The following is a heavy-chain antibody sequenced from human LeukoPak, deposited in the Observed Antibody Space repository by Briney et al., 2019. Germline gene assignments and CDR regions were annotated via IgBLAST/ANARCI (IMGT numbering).Heavy chain of an antibody. J-gene: IGHJ6*03. D-gene: IGHD6-13*01. CDR2: IYYSGST. Sequence: SETLSLTCTVSGGSISSYYWSWIRQTPGKGLEWIGYIYYSGSTNYNPSLKSRVTISVDTSKNQFSLKLSSVTAADTAVYYCARGMDSSQGSYYMDVWGKGTTVTVSS. CDR1: GGSISSYY. V-gene: IGHV4-59*01. CDR3: ARGMDSSQGSYYMDV.